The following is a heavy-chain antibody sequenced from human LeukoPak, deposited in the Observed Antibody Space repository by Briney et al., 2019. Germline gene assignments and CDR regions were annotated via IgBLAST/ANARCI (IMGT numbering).Heavy chain of an antibody. Sequence: GGSLRLSCAASGFTFSNYDMHWVRQPTGKGLEWVSAIGTAGDTYYSGSVKGRFTISRENAKNSLYLQMNSLRAGDTAVYYCARGSFPGGSGLPGGYYYYGMDVWGQGTPVTVSS. CDR3: ARGSFPGGSGLPGGYYYYGMDV. CDR1: GFTFSNYD. V-gene: IGHV3-13*01. D-gene: IGHD1-26*01. CDR2: IGTAGDT. J-gene: IGHJ6*02.